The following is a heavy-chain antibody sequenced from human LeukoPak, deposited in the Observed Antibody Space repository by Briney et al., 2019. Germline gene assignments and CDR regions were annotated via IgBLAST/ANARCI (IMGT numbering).Heavy chain of an antibody. Sequence: GGSLRLSCAASGFTFSDSWMSWVRQAPGKGPEWVANMNQDGSEKDYVDSVKGRFTISRDNARNSLYLQMGSLRAEDTAVYYCATYTHWMAGDVWGQGTTVTVSS. V-gene: IGHV3-7*01. D-gene: IGHD3-16*01. CDR3: ATYTHWMAGDV. CDR1: GFTFSDSW. J-gene: IGHJ6*02. CDR2: MNQDGSEK.